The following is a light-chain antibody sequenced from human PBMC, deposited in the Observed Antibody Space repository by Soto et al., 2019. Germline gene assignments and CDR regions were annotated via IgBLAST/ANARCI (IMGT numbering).Light chain of an antibody. V-gene: IGLV2-14*01. J-gene: IGLJ1*01. CDR2: DVS. CDR1: SSDFGGYNY. Sequence: VLTQPASVSGSPGQSITISCTGTSSDFGGYNYVSWYQQHPGKAPKLMIYDVSNRPSGVSNRFSGSKSGNTASLTISGLQAEDEADYYCSSYTSSSTLVVFGTGTKVTVL. CDR3: SSYTSSSTLVV.